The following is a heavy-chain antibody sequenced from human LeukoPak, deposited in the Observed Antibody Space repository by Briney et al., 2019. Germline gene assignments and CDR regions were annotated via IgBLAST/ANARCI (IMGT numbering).Heavy chain of an antibody. D-gene: IGHD3-3*01. J-gene: IGHJ4*02. CDR1: GYTFTKSY. CDR3: ARYFAVPDGGGFDY. CDR2: INPITGDT. Sequence: GASVKVSCKASGYTFTKSYIHWVRQAPGQGLEWLGWINPITGDTKYAQKFQGSVTMTRDTSISTVYMELSGLTSDDTAIYYCARYFAVPDGGGFDYWGQGTLVTVSS. V-gene: IGHV1-2*02.